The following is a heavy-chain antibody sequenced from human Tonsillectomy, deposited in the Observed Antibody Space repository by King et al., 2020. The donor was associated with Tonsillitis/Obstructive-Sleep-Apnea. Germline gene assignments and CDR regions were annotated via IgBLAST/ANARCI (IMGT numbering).Heavy chain of an antibody. CDR3: ARDPFPYSSGVYTDIYSYMDV. Sequence: QLVQSGAEVKRPGASVKVSCKTSGYTFKSYSLHWVRQAPGQRLEWMGWINAGNGNAQFSKTFQGRVTFSRDASVSTAYMELRGLKSGDTAVYFCARDPFPYSSGVYTDIYSYMDVWGKGTTVIVSS. CDR1: GYTFKSYS. V-gene: IGHV1-3*01. J-gene: IGHJ6*03. CDR2: INAGNGNA. D-gene: IGHD6-19*01.